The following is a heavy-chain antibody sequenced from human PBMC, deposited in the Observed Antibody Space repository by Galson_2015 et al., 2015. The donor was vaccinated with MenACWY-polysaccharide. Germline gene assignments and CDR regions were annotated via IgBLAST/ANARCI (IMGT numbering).Heavy chain of an antibody. V-gene: IGHV4-39*01. D-gene: IGHD2-2*01. J-gene: IGHJ3*02. CDR2: IYYRGNT. CDR1: GDSISSRSYH. Sequence: ETLSLTCTVSGDSISSRSYHWGWIRQPPGKGLEWIGIIYYRGNTYYNPSLESRVTISVDTSKNQFSLKLSSVTAADTALYYCARAPTPYCSSTSCFNKYAFDIWGQGTMVTVSS. CDR3: ARAPTPYCSSTSCFNKYAFDI.